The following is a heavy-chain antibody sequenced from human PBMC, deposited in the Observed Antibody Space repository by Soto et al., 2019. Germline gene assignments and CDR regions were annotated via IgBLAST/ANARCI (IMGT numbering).Heavy chain of an antibody. CDR2: ISGSGGRT. D-gene: IGHD3-3*01. Sequence: GGSLRLSCAASGFTFSSYAMSWVRQAPGKGLEWVSGISGSGGRTYYADSVKGRFTISRDNSKHTLYLQMNSLRAEDTAVYYCAKADDFWSGYHIYYYYGMDVWRQGTTVTVSS. V-gene: IGHV3-23*01. CDR1: GFTFSSYA. J-gene: IGHJ6*02. CDR3: AKADDFWSGYHIYYYYGMDV.